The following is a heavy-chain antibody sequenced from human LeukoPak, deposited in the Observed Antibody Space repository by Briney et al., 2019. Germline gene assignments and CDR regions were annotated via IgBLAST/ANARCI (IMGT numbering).Heavy chain of an antibody. Sequence: GGSLRLSCAASGLTFSTYWMHWVRQAPGKGLAWVARINPDGSIRTYAESVQGRVTISRDTAKDTLFMQMNSLRAEDTAVYYCAREARVGGALQYWGQGTRVTVSS. V-gene: IGHV3-74*03. CDR1: GLTFSTYW. CDR3: AREARVGGALQY. D-gene: IGHD1-26*01. CDR2: INPDGSIR. J-gene: IGHJ4*02.